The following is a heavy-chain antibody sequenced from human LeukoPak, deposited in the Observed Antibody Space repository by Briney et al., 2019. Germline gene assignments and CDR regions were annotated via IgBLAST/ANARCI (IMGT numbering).Heavy chain of an antibody. Sequence: SETLSPTCAVSGGSISSGGSSWSWIRQPPGKGLEWLGYIYHSGSTYYNPSLKSRVTISVDRSKNQFSLKLSSVTAADTAVYYCASSSSYYYYYYGMDVWGQGTTVTVSS. CDR3: ASSSSYYYYYYGMDV. CDR2: IYHSGST. J-gene: IGHJ6*02. D-gene: IGHD6-6*01. V-gene: IGHV4-30-2*01. CDR1: GGSISSGGSS.